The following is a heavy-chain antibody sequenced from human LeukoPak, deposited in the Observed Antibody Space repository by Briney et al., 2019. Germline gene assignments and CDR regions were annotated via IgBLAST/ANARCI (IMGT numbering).Heavy chain of an antibody. CDR2: ISGSGNTP. J-gene: IGHJ4*02. CDR3: VKAQGYSGSYFDY. V-gene: IGHV3-23*01. D-gene: IGHD1-26*01. Sequence: GGSLRLSCAASGFTFSSYAMSWVRQAPGKGLQWVSSISGSGNTPYYADSVKGRFTISRDNSKNMVYLQMNSLRAEDMAVYYCVKAQGYSGSYFDYWGQGTLVTVSS. CDR1: GFTFSSYA.